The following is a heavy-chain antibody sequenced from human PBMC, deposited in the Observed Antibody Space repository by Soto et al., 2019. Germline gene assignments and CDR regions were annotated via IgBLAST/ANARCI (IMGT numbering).Heavy chain of an antibody. CDR2: IYPGDSDT. CDR3: AGTPDYSYYVMDV. V-gene: IGHV5-51*01. J-gene: IGHJ6*02. D-gene: IGHD2-15*01. CDR1: GYSFTSYW. Sequence: GESLKISCQCSGYSFTSYWIGWVLQMPGKGLEWMGIIYPGDSDTRYSPSFQGQVTISADKSISTAYLQWSSLKASDTAMYYGAGTPDYSYYVMDVPGLRTSVTVSS.